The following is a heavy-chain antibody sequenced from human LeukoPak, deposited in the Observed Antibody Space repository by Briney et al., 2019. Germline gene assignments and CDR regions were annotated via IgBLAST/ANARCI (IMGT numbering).Heavy chain of an antibody. Sequence: GGSLRLSCAVSGFTFSDYWMTWVRQAPGRGLEWVANIKEDGSDKQYVDSVQGRFTISRDNAKNSLYLQMNSLRAEDTAVYYCARNEEGTYCSSTSCYIIPTMYYFDYWGQGTLVTVSS. D-gene: IGHD2-2*02. J-gene: IGHJ4*02. CDR3: ARNEEGTYCSSTSCYIIPTMYYFDY. V-gene: IGHV3-7*01. CDR2: IKEDGSDK. CDR1: GFTFSDYW.